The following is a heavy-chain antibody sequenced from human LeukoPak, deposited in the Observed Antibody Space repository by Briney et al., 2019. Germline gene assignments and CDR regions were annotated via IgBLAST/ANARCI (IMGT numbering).Heavy chain of an antibody. Sequence: SETLSLTCTVPGGPISSYYWSWIRQPPGKGLEWIGYIYYSGSTNYNPSLKSRVTISVDTSKNQFSLKLSSVTAAHTAVYYCARDHSDYYDSSGYQFDYWGQGTLVTVSS. CDR2: IYYSGST. V-gene: IGHV4-59*01. CDR3: ARDHSDYYDSSGYQFDY. J-gene: IGHJ4*02. D-gene: IGHD3-22*01. CDR1: GGPISSYY.